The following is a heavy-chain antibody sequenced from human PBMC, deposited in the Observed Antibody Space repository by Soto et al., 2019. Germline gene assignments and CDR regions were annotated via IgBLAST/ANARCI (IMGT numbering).Heavy chain of an antibody. CDR2: IYNSGST. CDR3: ARDPEW. J-gene: IGHJ3*01. D-gene: IGHD2-8*01. Sequence: QVQLQESGPGLVKPSETLSLTCTVSGGSISSGGYYWSWIRQHPGKGLEWIGYIYNSGSTYYNASVKGRVTISAATSRNHFSLKMNSVTAADTAVYYCARDPEWWGKGTMVTVS. V-gene: IGHV4-31*03. CDR1: GGSISSGGYY.